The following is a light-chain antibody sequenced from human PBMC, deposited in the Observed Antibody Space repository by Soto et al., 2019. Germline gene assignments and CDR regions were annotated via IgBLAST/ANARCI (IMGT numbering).Light chain of an antibody. V-gene: IGLV2-14*01. Sequence: QSALTQPASVSGSPGQSITISCTGSGRDIGAYDYVSWYQQHPGKAPKLIIYGVKNRPSGVSNRFSASKSAFTASLTISGLQTEDEADYYCSSYTTSYFYVSGPGTKVTVL. CDR1: GRDIGAYDY. CDR2: GVK. CDR3: SSYTTSYFYV. J-gene: IGLJ1*01.